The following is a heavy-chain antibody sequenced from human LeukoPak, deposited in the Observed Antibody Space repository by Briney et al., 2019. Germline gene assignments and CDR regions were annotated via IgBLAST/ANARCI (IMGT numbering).Heavy chain of an antibody. CDR2: INSDGSST. D-gene: IGHD2-21*02. Sequence: GGSLRLSCAVSGFTFSSYWMHWVRQAPGKGLVWVSRINSDGSSTSYADSVKGRFTISRDNAKNTLYLQMNSLRAEDTAVYYCARCRGGDFPFDYWGQGTLVTVSS. J-gene: IGHJ4*02. CDR3: ARCRGGDFPFDY. CDR1: GFTFSSYW. V-gene: IGHV3-74*01.